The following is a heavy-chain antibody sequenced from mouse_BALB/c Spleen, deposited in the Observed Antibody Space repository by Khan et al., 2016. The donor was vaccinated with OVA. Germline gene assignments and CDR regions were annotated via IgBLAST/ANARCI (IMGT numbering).Heavy chain of an antibody. CDR1: GYTFTSYW. D-gene: IGHD1-1*01. J-gene: IGHJ4*01. V-gene: IGHV1S41*01. CDR3: ARENYYGRDNYAMDY. Sequence: DLVKPGTSVKLSCKASGYTFTSYWINWIKQRPGQGLEWIGRIGPGSSNTYYTEMFKGQAALTVDTSSSTSYLQLSSLSSEDSAVYFCARENYYGRDNYAMDYWGQGTSVTVSS. CDR2: IGPGSSNT.